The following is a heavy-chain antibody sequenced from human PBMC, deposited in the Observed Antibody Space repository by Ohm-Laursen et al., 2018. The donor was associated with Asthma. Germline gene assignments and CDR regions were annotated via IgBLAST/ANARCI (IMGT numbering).Heavy chain of an antibody. V-gene: IGHV3-21*01. Sequence: SLRLSCAASGFTFSSYSMNWVRQAPGKGLEWVSSISSSSSYIYYADSVKGRFTISRDNSKNTLYLQMNSLRAEDTAVYYCARDVVPAAMYYYGMDVWGQGTTVTVSS. CDR2: ISSSSSYI. CDR1: GFTFSSYS. D-gene: IGHD2-2*01. J-gene: IGHJ6*02. CDR3: ARDVVPAAMYYYGMDV.